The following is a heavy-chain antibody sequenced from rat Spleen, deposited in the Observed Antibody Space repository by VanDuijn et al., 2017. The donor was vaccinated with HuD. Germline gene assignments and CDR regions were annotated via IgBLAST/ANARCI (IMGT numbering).Heavy chain of an antibody. CDR3: ARDRTGPFDS. D-gene: IGHD4-2*01. CDR1: GFSITSYH. V-gene: IGHV2-32*01. J-gene: IGHJ2*01. Sequence: QVQLKESGPGLVQSSQTLSLTCTVSGFSITSYHLNWVRQPPGKGLEWMGVLWIDGNTAYNSLLKPRLCISRDTSKNQVFLKMNSLQTEDTATYYCARDRTGPFDSWGQGVMVTVSS. CDR2: LWIDGNT.